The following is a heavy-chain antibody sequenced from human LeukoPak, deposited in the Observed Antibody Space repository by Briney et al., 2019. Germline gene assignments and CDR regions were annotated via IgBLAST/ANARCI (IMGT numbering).Heavy chain of an antibody. CDR2: ISGSGGST. V-gene: IGHV3-11*04. D-gene: IGHD3-3*01. CDR1: GFTFSDYY. Sequence: PGGSLRLSCAASGFTFSDYYMSWIRQAPGKGLEWVSAISGSGGSTYYADSVKGRFTISRDNAKNTLYLQMNSLRAEDTAVYYCARGDYDFWSGYQKNYYYYMDVWGKGTTVTVSS. J-gene: IGHJ6*03. CDR3: ARGDYDFWSGYQKNYYYYMDV.